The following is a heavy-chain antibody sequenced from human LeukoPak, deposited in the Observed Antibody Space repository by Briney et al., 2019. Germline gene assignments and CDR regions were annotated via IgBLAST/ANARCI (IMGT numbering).Heavy chain of an antibody. J-gene: IGHJ6*03. CDR2: IVVGSGNT. D-gene: IGHD3-10*01. CDR1: GFTFTSSA. V-gene: IGHV1-58*02. CDR3: AADPGRYYGSGSHYYYYMDV. Sequence: SVKVSCKASGFTFTSSAMQWVRQARGQRLEWIGWIVVGSGNTNYAKKFQERVTITRDMSTSTAYMELSSLRSEDTAVYYCAADPGRYYGSGSHYYYYMDVWAKGTTVTVSS.